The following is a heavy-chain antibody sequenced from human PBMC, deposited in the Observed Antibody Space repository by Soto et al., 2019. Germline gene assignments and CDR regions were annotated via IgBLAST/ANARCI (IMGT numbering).Heavy chain of an antibody. V-gene: IGHV2-5*01. Sequence: SGPTLVNPTQTRTLTCSFSGFSLSAYGVRVIWFRQPPGETLEWLALIHWNDDKRYSPYLKSRLTITKDTSKNQVVLTLTNLDPLDTGTYVGSHTKDSIGVFTDWGQG. CDR3: SHTKDSIGVFTD. J-gene: IGHJ4*02. CDR2: IHWNDDK. D-gene: IGHD3-22*01. CDR1: GFSLSAYGVR.